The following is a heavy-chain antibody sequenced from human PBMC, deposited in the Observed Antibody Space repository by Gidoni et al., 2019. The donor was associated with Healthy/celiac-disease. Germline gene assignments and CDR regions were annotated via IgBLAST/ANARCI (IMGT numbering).Heavy chain of an antibody. CDR3: ARTMYGAGWFDP. Sequence: QVTLRESGPALVKPTQTLRLTCTVSGFSLSTSGMCVSWIRQPPGKAMDWLALIDWDDDKYYSPSLKTRLTISTDTSKNRVVLTLTNMDPVDTATYYCARTMYGAGWFDPWGQGTLVTVSS. V-gene: IGHV2-70*01. J-gene: IGHJ5*02. D-gene: IGHD3-10*02. CDR2: IDWDDDK. CDR1: GFSLSTSGMC.